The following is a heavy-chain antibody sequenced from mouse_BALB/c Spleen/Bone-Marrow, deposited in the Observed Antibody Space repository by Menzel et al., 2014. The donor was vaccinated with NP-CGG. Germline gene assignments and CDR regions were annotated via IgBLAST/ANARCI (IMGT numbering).Heavy chain of an antibody. D-gene: IGHD4-1*01. CDR1: GYTFTSSW. CDR2: IHPNSGNT. V-gene: IGHV1S130*01. J-gene: IGHJ2*01. CDR3: ERSGFDY. Sequence: QVQLQQSGSVLVRPGASVKLSCKASGYTFTSSWMHWVKQRPGQGLEWIGEIHPNSGNTNYNEKFKGKATLTVDTSSSTAYVDLSSLTSEDSAVYYCERSGFDYWGQGTTLTVSS.